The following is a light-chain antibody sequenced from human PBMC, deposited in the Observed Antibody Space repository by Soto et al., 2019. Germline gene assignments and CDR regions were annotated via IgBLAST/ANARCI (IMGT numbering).Light chain of an antibody. J-gene: IGLJ3*02. CDR3: CSFAGSNSWV. CDR2: EAT. Sequence: QSVLTQPASVSGSPGQSITISCTGSSSDVGTYDLVSWYQHHPGAAPKLMTYEATRRPSGISNRFSGSKSGNTASLTISGLQAEDEADYYCCSFAGSNSWVFGGGTKLTVL. CDR1: SSDVGTYDL. V-gene: IGLV2-23*01.